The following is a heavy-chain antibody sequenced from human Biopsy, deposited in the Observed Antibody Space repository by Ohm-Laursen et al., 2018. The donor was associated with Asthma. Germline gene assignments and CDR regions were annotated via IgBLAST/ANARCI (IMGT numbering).Heavy chain of an antibody. CDR2: IYSGGTS. CDR1: GFAVSRDH. J-gene: IGHJ4*02. CDR3: ARGDSSNWSHYYFDY. D-gene: IGHD3-22*01. V-gene: IGHV3-53*01. Sequence: SLRLSCTASGFAVSRDHMFWVRQAPGKGLEWVSVIYSGGTSHTADSVRGRFTISRDYSKNALYLQMHSLKAEDTAVYYCARGDSSNWSHYYFDYWGQGTLVTVSS.